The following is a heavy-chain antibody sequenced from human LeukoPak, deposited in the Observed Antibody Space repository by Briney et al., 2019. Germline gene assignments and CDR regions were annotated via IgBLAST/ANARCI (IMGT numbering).Heavy chain of an antibody. V-gene: IGHV4-59*01. CDR3: ARESYGDYHDY. CDR2: IYYSGST. J-gene: IGHJ4*02. D-gene: IGHD4-17*01. CDR1: GGSISSYY. Sequence: SETLSFTCTVSGGSISSYYWSWIRQPPGKGLEWIGYIYYSGSTNYNPSLKSRVTISVDTSKNQFSLKLSSVTAADTAVYYCARESYGDYHDYWGQGTLVTVSS.